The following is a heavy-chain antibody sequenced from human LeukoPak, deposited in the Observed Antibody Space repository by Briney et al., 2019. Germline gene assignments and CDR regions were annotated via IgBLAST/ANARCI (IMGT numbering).Heavy chain of an antibody. CDR3: ARQDEDSSGWYDY. Sequence: SETLSLTCTVSGGSISSYYWSWIRQPPGKGLEWIGYIYYSGSTNYNPSLKSRVTISVDTSKNQFSLKLSSVTAADTAAYYCARQDEDSSGWYDYWGQGTLVTVSS. D-gene: IGHD6-19*01. V-gene: IGHV4-59*08. CDR2: IYYSGST. J-gene: IGHJ4*02. CDR1: GGSISSYY.